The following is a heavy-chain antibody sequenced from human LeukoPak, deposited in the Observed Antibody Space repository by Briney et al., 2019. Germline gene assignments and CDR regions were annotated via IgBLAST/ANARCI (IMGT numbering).Heavy chain of an antibody. D-gene: IGHD6-13*01. CDR1: GGSFSGYY. CDR3: ARAPPGAIAAAGLVFDY. V-gene: IGHV4-34*01. J-gene: IGHJ4*02. CDR2: INHSGST. Sequence: SETLSLTCAVYGGSFSGYYWSWIRQPPGKGLEWIGEINHSGSTNYNPSLKSRVTISVDTSKNQFSLKLSSVTAADTAVYYCARAPPGAIAAAGLVFDYWGQGTLVTVSS.